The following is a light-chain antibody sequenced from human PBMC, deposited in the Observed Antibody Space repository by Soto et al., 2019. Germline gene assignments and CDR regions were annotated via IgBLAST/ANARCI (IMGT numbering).Light chain of an antibody. CDR1: QSLSSDS. Sequence: EIVLTQSPGTLSFSPGERATLSCRASQSLSSDSLAWYQQKPGRAPRLLIYGASSRATGIPDRFSGSGSGTDFSLTVSRLEPEDFAVFYCQQYCSSPPTFGQGTKVEIK. CDR2: GAS. J-gene: IGKJ2*01. V-gene: IGKV3-20*01. CDR3: QQYCSSPPT.